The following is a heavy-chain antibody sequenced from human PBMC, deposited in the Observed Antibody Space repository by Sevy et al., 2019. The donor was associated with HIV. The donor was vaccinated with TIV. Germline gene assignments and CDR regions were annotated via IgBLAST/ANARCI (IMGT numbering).Heavy chain of an antibody. Sequence: GGSLRLSCVVSGFNFRDYSVNWVRQAPGKGLEWVSSINNDGTYIFYGDSVKGRFTVSRDNAKNSLYLHMNSLRADDTADYYCVRDGGDEYGAGSYYGPFDYWGRGTLVTVSS. CDR1: GFNFRDYS. J-gene: IGHJ4*02. D-gene: IGHD3-10*01. V-gene: IGHV3-21*06. CDR2: INNDGTYI. CDR3: VRDGGDEYGAGSYYGPFDY.